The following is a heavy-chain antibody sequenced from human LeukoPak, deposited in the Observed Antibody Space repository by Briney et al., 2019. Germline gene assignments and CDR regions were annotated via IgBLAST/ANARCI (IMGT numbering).Heavy chain of an antibody. Sequence: SETLSLTCTVSGGSISSSSYYWGWIRQPPGKGLEWIGSIYYSGSTYYNPSLKSRVTISVDTSKNQFSLKLSSVTAADTAVYYCARPNVLRFLDEPDYGMDVWGQGTTVTVSS. CDR3: ARPNVLRFLDEPDYGMDV. V-gene: IGHV4-39*01. J-gene: IGHJ6*02. D-gene: IGHD3-3*01. CDR1: GGSISSSSYY. CDR2: IYYSGST.